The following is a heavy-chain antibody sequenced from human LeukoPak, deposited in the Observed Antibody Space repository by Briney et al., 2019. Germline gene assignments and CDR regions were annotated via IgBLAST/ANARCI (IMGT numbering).Heavy chain of an antibody. CDR3: ARVVKDYYGSGKGGLAYYFDY. V-gene: IGHV4-30-4*08. CDR2: IYYSGST. Sequence: SETLSLTCTVSGGSISSGDYYWSWIRQPPGKGLEWIGYIYYSGSTYYNPSLKSRVTISVDTSKNQFSLKLSSVTAADTAVYYCARVVKDYYGSGKGGLAYYFDYWGQGTLVTVSS. D-gene: IGHD3-10*01. CDR1: GGSISSGDYY. J-gene: IGHJ4*02.